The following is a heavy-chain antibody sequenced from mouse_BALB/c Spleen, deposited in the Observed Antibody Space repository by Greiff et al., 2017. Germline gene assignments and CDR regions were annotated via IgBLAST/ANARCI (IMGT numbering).Heavy chain of an antibody. CDR3: ARGAGRYFDV. V-gene: IGHV5-17*02. Sequence: EVNVVESGGGLVQPGGSRKLSCAASGFTFSSFGMHWVRQAPEKGLEWVAYISSGSSTIYYADTVKGRFTISRDNPKNTLFLQMTSLRSEDTAMYYCARGAGRYFDVWGAGTTVTVSS. J-gene: IGHJ1*01. CDR1: GFTFSSFG. D-gene: IGHD3-3*01. CDR2: ISSGSSTI.